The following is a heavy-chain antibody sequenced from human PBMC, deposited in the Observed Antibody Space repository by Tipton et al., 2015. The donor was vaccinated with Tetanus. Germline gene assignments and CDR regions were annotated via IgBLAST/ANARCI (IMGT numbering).Heavy chain of an antibody. D-gene: IGHD3-10*01. J-gene: IGHJ4*02. Sequence: LRLSCTVSGGSMSTYYWSWIRQPPGKGLEWIGYVYYTGSTDYNPSLKSRVTISVDTSKSQFSLRLTSVTAADTAVYYCARSKLLGFGESLSGFDSWGQGTLVTVSA. V-gene: IGHV4-59*01. CDR2: VYYTGST. CDR1: GGSMSTYY. CDR3: ARSKLLGFGESLSGFDS.